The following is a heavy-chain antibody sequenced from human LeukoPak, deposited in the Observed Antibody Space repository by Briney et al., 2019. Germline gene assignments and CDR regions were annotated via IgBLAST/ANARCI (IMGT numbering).Heavy chain of an antibody. J-gene: IGHJ4*02. Sequence: GGSLRLSCAASGFTFSSYDMSWVRQAPGTGLEWVSAIGRGGDTYYADSVKGRFTISRDNSKNTLYLQMNSLRAEDTAVYYCANRNPYYFEYWGQGTLVTVSS. V-gene: IGHV3-23*01. CDR3: ANRNPYYFEY. CDR2: IGRGGDT. D-gene: IGHD1-14*01. CDR1: GFTFSSYD.